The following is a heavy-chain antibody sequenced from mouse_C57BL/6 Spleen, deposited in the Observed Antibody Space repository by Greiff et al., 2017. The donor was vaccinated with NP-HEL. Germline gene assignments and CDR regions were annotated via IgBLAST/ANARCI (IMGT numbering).Heavy chain of an antibody. D-gene: IGHD2-4*01. CDR1: GFNIKNTY. Sequence: EVQLQQSVAELVRPGASVKLSCTASGFNIKNTYMHWVKQRPEQGLEWIGRIDPANGNTKYAPKFQGKATITADTSSNTAYLQLSSLTSEDTASYYCARREYEDYDDCYAMDYWGQGTSVTVSS. V-gene: IGHV14-3*01. J-gene: IGHJ4*01. CDR3: ARREYEDYDDCYAMDY. CDR2: IDPANGNT.